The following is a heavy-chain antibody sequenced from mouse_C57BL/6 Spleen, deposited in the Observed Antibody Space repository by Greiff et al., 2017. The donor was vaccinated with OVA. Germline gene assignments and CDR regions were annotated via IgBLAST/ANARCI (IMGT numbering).Heavy chain of an antibody. CDR2: IYPGDGDT. Sequence: QVQLQQSGAELVKPGASVKISCKASGYAFSSYWMNWVKQRPGKGLEWIGQIYPGDGDTNYNGKFKGKATLTADKSSSTAYMQLSSLTSEDSALYFCARAYYSNGFDYWGQGTTLTVSS. V-gene: IGHV1-80*01. CDR1: GYAFSSYW. CDR3: ARAYYSNGFDY. J-gene: IGHJ2*01. D-gene: IGHD2-5*01.